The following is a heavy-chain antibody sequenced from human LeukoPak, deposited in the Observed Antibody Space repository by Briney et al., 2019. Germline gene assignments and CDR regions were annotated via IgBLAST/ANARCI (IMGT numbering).Heavy chain of an antibody. D-gene: IGHD3-16*02. CDR3: ARRGYYDYVWGSYRYTFFDY. V-gene: IGHV4-34*01. J-gene: IGHJ4*02. CDR2: INHSGST. Sequence: SETLSLTCAVYGGSFSGYYWSWIRQPPGKGLEWIGEINHSGSTNYNPSLKSRVTISVDTSKNQFSLKLSSVTAADTAVYYCARRGYYDYVWGSYRYTFFDYWGQGTLVTVSS. CDR1: GGSFSGYY.